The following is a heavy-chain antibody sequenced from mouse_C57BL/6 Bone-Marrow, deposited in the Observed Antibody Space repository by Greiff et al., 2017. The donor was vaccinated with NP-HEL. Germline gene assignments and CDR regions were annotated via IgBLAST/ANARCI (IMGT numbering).Heavy chain of an antibody. CDR3: GRRSNAWFAY. V-gene: IGHV5-17*01. D-gene: IGHD2-5*01. CDR2: ISSGSSTI. Sequence: EVQRVESGGGLVKPGGSLKLSCAASGFTFSDYGMHWVRQAPEKGLEWVAYISSGSSTIYYKDTVKGRFTLSRDNAKSTLYLQMTSLRSEDTAMYYCGRRSNAWFAYWGQGTLVTVSS. J-gene: IGHJ3*01. CDR1: GFTFSDYG.